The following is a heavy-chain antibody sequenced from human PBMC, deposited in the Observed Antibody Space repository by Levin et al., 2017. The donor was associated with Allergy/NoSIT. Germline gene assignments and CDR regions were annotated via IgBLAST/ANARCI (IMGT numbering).Heavy chain of an antibody. Sequence: GGSLRLSCAASGFTFGDYAMSWFRQAPGKGLEWVGFIRSKAYGGTTEYAASVKGRFTISRDDSKSIAYLQMNSLKTEDTAVYYCSPDIPRNWFDPWGQGTLVTVSS. V-gene: IGHV3-49*03. D-gene: IGHD2-2*02. CDR3: SPDIPRNWFDP. CDR2: IRSKAYGGTT. CDR1: GFTFGDYA. J-gene: IGHJ5*02.